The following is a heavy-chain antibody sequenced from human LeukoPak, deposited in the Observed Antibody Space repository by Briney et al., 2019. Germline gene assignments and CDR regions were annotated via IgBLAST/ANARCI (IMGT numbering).Heavy chain of an antibody. J-gene: IGHJ4*02. Sequence: SETLSLTCTVSGGSISSSSYYWGWIRQPPGKGLEWIGSIYYSGSTYYNPSLKSRVTISVDRSKNQFSLKLSSVTAADTAVYYCARANDFWSGSVQAALDYWGQGTLVTVSS. V-gene: IGHV4-39*07. CDR1: GGSISSSSYY. D-gene: IGHD3-3*01. CDR2: IYYSGST. CDR3: ARANDFWSGSVQAALDY.